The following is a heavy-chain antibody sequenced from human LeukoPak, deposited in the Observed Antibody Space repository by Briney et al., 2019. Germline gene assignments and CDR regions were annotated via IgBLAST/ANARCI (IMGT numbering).Heavy chain of an antibody. CDR1: GGSISSADYY. Sequence: SETLSLTCTVSGGSISSADYYWSWFRQPPGKGLEWTGYIYYSGNTYYNPSLKSRVIISADTSKNQFSLNLSSVTAADTAVYYCARAGYCSAGSCLGADYWGQGTLVTVSS. V-gene: IGHV4-30-4*01. J-gene: IGHJ4*02. CDR2: IYYSGNT. D-gene: IGHD2-15*01. CDR3: ARAGYCSAGSCLGADY.